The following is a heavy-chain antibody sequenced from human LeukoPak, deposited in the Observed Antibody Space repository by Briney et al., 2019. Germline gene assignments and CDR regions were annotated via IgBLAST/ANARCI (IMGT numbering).Heavy chain of an antibody. CDR2: ISSSSSTI. CDR3: ASALSGWYV. J-gene: IGHJ4*02. V-gene: IGHV3-48*01. CDR1: GFTFSSYS. D-gene: IGHD6-19*01. Sequence: GGSLRLSCAASGFTFSSYSMNWVRQAPGKGLEWVSYISSSSSTIYYADSVKGRFTISRDNAKNSLYLQMNSLRAEDTAVYYCASALSGWYVWGQGTLVTVSS.